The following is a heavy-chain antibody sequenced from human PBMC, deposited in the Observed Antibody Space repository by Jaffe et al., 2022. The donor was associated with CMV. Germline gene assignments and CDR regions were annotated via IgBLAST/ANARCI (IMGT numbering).Heavy chain of an antibody. J-gene: IGHJ3*02. CDR3: AMGIYSDGFDI. D-gene: IGHD2-21*01. CDR2: INPNSGGT. CDR1: GYNFNAYY. Sequence: QVQLAQSGAEVKKPGASVKVSCKTSGYNFNAYYLHWVRQAPGQGLEWMGWINPNSGGTKSAQKFQGWVTMTRDTSINTAYMELRRLKFDDTAMYYCAMGIYSDGFDIWGQGTKVIVSS. V-gene: IGHV1-2*04.